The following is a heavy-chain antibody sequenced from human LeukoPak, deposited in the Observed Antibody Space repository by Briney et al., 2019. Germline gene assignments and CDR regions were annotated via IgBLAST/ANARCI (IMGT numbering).Heavy chain of an antibody. D-gene: IGHD3-3*01. CDR3: ARDAYDFWSGYGSPNWFDP. CDR1: GGSISSYY. CDR2: IYTSGST. Sequence: SETLSLTCTVSGGSISSYYWSWIRQPAGKGLEWIGRIYTSGSTNYNPPLKSRVTMSVDTSKNQFSLKLSSVTAADTAVYYCARDAYDFWSGYGSPNWFDPWGQGTLVTVSS. V-gene: IGHV4-4*07. J-gene: IGHJ5*02.